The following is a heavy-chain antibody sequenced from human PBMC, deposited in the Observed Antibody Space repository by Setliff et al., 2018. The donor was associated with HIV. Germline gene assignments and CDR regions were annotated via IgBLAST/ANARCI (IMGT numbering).Heavy chain of an antibody. CDR1: GYTFTGYY. CDR2: INPNSGGT. CDR3: ARAHALPGNYYYGMDV. V-gene: IGHV1-2*04. J-gene: IGHJ6*02. Sequence: GASVKVSCKASGYTFTGYYMHWVRQAPGQGLEWMGWINPNSGGTNYAQKFQGWVTMTRDTSISTAYMELSSLRSEDTAVYYCARAHALPGNYYYGMDVWGQGTTVTAP.